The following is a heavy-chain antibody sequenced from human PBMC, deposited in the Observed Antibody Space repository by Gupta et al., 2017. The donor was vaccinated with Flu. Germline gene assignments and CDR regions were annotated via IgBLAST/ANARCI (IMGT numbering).Heavy chain of an antibody. Sequence: QVQLVESGGGVVQPGRSLRLSCVASGFTFENFGMHWVRQAPGKGLEGVAAVSYDGYNKYHVEAVQGRFTISRDNSKNTVYLEMNSLRAEDTATYYCAKCTSTYNIYSYYHGMDVWGHGTTVAVTS. CDR2: VSYDGYNK. V-gene: IGHV3-30*18. D-gene: IGHD1-1*01. CDR3: AKCTSTYNIYSYYHGMDV. J-gene: IGHJ6*02. CDR1: GFTFENFG.